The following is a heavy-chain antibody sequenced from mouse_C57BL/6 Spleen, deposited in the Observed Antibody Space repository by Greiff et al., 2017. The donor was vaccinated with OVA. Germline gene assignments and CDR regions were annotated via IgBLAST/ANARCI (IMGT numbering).Heavy chain of an antibody. V-gene: IGHV1-54*01. J-gene: IGHJ4*01. Sequence: QVQLQQSGAELVRPGTSVKVSCKASGYAFTNYSIEWVKQRPGQGLEWIGVINPGSGGTNYNEKFKGKATLTADKSSSTAYMQLSSLTSEDSAVYFCARSLYDGYLYYAMDYWGQGTSVTVSS. CDR1: GYAFTNYS. CDR3: ARSLYDGYLYYAMDY. D-gene: IGHD2-3*01. CDR2: INPGSGGT.